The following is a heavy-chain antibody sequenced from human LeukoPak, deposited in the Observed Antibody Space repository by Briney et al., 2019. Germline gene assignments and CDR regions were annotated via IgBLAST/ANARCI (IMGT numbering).Heavy chain of an antibody. J-gene: IGHJ4*02. CDR1: GFTFSSYS. CDR2: ISGSGGST. D-gene: IGHD2-2*01. Sequence: GGSLRLSCAASGFTFSSYSMTWVRQAPGKGLEWVSPISGSGGSTYHADSVKGRFTISRDNSKNTLYLQMNSLRAEDTAVYYCARGFYCTSTSCSTGFDYWGQGALVTVSS. V-gene: IGHV3-23*01. CDR3: ARGFYCTSTSCSTGFDY.